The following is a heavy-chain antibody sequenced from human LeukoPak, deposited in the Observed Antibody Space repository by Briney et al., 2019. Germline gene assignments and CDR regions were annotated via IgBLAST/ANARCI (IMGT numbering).Heavy chain of an antibody. CDR3: AKRYYSDSSGYLGSLNY. CDR2: ISGSGVST. Sequence: PGGSLRLSCAASGFAFSTYAMSWVRQAPGKGLEWVSAISGSGVSTYYADSVRGRFTISRDGSKNTVYLQMNSLRAEDTAVYYCAKRYYSDSSGYLGSLNYWGQGTLVTVSS. CDR1: GFAFSTYA. D-gene: IGHD3-22*01. V-gene: IGHV3-23*01. J-gene: IGHJ4*02.